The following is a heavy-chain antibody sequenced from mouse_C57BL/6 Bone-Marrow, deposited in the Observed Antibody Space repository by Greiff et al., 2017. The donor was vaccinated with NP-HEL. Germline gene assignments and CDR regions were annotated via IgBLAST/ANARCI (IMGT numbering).Heavy chain of an antibody. J-gene: IGHJ4*01. D-gene: IGHD1-1*01. CDR3: AITTVVATDYAMDY. CDR2: INPNNGGT. V-gene: IGHV1-22*01. Sequence: EVQLQQSGPELVKPGASVKMSCKASGYTFTDYNMHWVKQSHGKSLEWIGYINPNNGGTSYNQKFKGKATLTVNKSSSTAYMELRSLTSEESAVYYCAITTVVATDYAMDYWGQGTSVTVSS. CDR1: GYTFTDYN.